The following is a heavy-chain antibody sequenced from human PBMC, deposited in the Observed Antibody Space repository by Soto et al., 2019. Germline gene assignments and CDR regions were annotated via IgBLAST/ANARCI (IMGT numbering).Heavy chain of an antibody. D-gene: IGHD2-2*01. CDR1: GGSISSGGYY. CDR3: ARSSSSANYFDY. V-gene: IGHV4-31*03. J-gene: IGHJ4*02. CDR2: IYYSGST. Sequence: SETLSLTCTVSGGSISSGGYYWSWIRQHPGKGLEWIGYIYYSGSTYYNPSLKSRVTISVDTSKNQFSLKLSSVTAADTAVYYCARSSSSANYFDYWGQGTLVTVSS.